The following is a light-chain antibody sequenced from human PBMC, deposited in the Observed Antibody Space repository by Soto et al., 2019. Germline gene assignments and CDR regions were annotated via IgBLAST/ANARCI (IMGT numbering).Light chain of an antibody. CDR3: QQYNIWPPLT. V-gene: IGKV3-15*01. J-gene: IGKJ4*01. CDR1: QSVSSN. Sequence: EIVMTQSPATLSVSPGERATLSCRASQSVSSNLAWYQQKPGQAPRLLIDGASTRATGIPARFSGSGSGTEFTLTISSLQSEDFAVYYCQQYNIWPPLTFGGGTKVEIK. CDR2: GAS.